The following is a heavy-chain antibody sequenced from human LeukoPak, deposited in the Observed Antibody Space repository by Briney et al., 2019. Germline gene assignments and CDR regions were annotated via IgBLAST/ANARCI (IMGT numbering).Heavy chain of an antibody. CDR2: ISWNSGSI. CDR1: GFTFDDYA. Sequence: GGSLRLSCAASGFTFDDYAMHWVRQAPGKGLEWVSGISWNSGSIVYADSVKGRCTISRDNAKNSLYLQMNSLRAEDTALYYCAKDITGYCSSTSCYTFDYWGQGTLVTVSS. D-gene: IGHD2-2*02. CDR3: AKDITGYCSSTSCYTFDY. J-gene: IGHJ4*02. V-gene: IGHV3-9*01.